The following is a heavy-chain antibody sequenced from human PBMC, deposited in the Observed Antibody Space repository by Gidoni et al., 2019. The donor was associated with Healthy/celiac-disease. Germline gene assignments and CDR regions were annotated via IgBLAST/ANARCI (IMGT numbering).Heavy chain of an antibody. CDR1: GYSFTSYW. CDR2: IYPGDSDT. CDR3: ARRARGARNLYYFDY. J-gene: IGHJ4*02. D-gene: IGHD1-7*01. V-gene: IGHV5-51*01. Sequence: EVQLVQSGAEVKKPGESLKISCKGYGYSFTSYWIGWVRQMPGKGLEWMGIIYPGDSDTRYSPSFQGQVTISADKSISTAYLQWSSLKASDTAMYYCARRARGARNLYYFDYWGQGTLVTVSS.